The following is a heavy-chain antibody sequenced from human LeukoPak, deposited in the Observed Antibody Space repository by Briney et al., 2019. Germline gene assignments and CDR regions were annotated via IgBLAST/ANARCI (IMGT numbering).Heavy chain of an antibody. Sequence: SETLSLTCSVSGASISSYYWSWIRQSAGKGLEWIGRIYSSGNINYNPSLKSRVTMSVDTSRNQPSLKLSSVTAADTAMYYCARGDYGGNPDYWGQGTLVTVSP. V-gene: IGHV4-4*07. D-gene: IGHD4-23*01. CDR2: IYSSGNI. CDR1: GASISSYY. CDR3: ARGDYGGNPDY. J-gene: IGHJ4*02.